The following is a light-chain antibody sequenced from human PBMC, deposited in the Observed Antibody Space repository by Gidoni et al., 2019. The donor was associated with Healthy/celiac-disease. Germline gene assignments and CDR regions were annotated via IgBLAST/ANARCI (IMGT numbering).Light chain of an antibody. CDR2: DAS. J-gene: IGKJ3*01. Sequence: EIVLTQSPATLALSPGERATLSCRDSQSVSSYLAWYQQQPGQAPRLLIYDASNRATGIPARFSGSGSGTDFTLTISSLEPEDFAVYYCQQRSNWVTFXPXTKVDIK. CDR1: QSVSSY. V-gene: IGKV3-11*01. CDR3: QQRSNWVT.